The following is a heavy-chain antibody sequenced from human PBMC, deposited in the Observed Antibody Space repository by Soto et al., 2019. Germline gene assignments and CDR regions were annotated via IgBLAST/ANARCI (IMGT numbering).Heavy chain of an antibody. J-gene: IGHJ4*02. CDR3: ARGSGSYPLPYFDY. CDR1: DDSISSGNYY. CDR2: IYYSGST. V-gene: IGHV4-30-4*01. Sequence: LSLTCTVSDDSISSGNYYWSWIRQPPGKGLEWIGYIYYSGSTYYNPSLKSRLTISVDKSKNQFSLKLSSVTAADTAFYYCARGSGSYPLPYFDYWGQKTLVTVSS. D-gene: IGHD3-22*01.